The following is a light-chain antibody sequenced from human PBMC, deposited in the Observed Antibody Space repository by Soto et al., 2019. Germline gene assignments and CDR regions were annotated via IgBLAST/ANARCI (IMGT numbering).Light chain of an antibody. CDR1: SSDVGSYNR. CDR3: NSYTSSSTYV. J-gene: IGLJ1*01. CDR2: EVS. V-gene: IGLV2-18*02. Sequence: LARAPSASGTPGHSVPISCTGNSSDVGSYNRVSWYQQPPGTAPKLMIYEVSNRPSGVPDRFSGSKSGNTASLTISGLQAEDEADYYCNSYTSSSTYVFGTGTKVTVL.